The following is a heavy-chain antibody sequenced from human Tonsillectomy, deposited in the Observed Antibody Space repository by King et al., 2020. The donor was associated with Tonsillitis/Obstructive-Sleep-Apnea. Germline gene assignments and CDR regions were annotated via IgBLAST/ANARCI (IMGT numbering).Heavy chain of an antibody. J-gene: IGHJ4*02. Sequence: HVQLQESGPGLVMPSQNLSLTCTVSDDSISSSDYYWGWIRQHPGKGLEWIGCISHRGGPYYNPSLKSRLTISLETSQKQFFLKLSSVTAADTAVYYCSRSTEYSNYEAYWGQGILVTVSS. CDR1: DDSISSSDYY. CDR3: SRSTEYSNYEAY. D-gene: IGHD4-11*01. CDR2: ISHRGGP. V-gene: IGHV4-31*03.